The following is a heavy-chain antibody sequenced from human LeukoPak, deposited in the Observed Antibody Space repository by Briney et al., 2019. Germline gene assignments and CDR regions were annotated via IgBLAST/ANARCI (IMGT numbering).Heavy chain of an antibody. V-gene: IGHV3-53*01. CDR2: INIHDDA. CDR1: GFSVSGNY. Sequence: GGSLRLSCAASGFSVSGNYLTWVRQAPGRGLEWVSFINIHDDAFYADSVKGRFTVSRDNSKNILHLQMNSLRAEDTAIYYCARGLVYYDTPGSYLAERPYFASWGQGPLVTVSS. D-gene: IGHD3-16*01. CDR3: ARGLVYYDTPGSYLAERPYFAS. J-gene: IGHJ4*02.